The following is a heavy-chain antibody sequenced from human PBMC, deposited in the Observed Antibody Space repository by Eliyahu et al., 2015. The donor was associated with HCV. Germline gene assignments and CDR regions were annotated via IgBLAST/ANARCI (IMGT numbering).Heavy chain of an antibody. D-gene: IGHD6-19*01. V-gene: IGHV1-58*01. CDR2: IVVGSGNT. J-gene: IGHJ6*02. CDR3: AAPLGYSSGWGFGYYGMDV. CDR1: GFTFTSSA. Sequence: QMQLVQSGPEVKKPGTSVKVSCKASGFTFTSSAVQWVRQARGQRLEWIGWIVVGSGNTNYAQKFQERVTITRDMSTSTAYMELSSLRSEDTAVYYCAAPLGYSSGWGFGYYGMDVWGQGTTVTVSS.